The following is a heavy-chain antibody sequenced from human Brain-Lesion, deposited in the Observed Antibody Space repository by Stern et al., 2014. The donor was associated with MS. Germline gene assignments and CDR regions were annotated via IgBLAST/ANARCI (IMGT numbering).Heavy chain of an antibody. CDR1: GYIFTGYY. J-gene: IGHJ6*02. D-gene: IGHD3-3*01. Sequence: QLVQSGAEVKKPGASVKVSCKTSGYIFTGYYIHWVRQAPGQGLEWMAWINPNTGGTKYAQKFQGRVTMIRDTSISTAYVELSSLTSDDTAVYYCARDQRGITIFGVVTDYYYLGMDVWGQGTTVTVSS. CDR2: INPNTGGT. V-gene: IGHV1-2*02. CDR3: ARDQRGITIFGVVTDYYYLGMDV.